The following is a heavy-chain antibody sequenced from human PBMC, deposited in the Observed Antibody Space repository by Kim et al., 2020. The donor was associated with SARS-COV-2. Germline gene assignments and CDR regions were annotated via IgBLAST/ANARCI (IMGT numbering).Heavy chain of an antibody. CDR2: IYPGDSDT. V-gene: IGHV5-51*01. Sequence: GESLKISCKGSGYSFTSYWIGWVRQMPGKGLEWMGIIYPGDSDTRYSPSFQGQVTISADKSISTAYLQWSSLKASDTAMYHCARRRYGSGSYFLSMDVWGQGTTVTVSS. CDR3: ARRRYGSGSYFLSMDV. D-gene: IGHD3-10*01. CDR1: GYSFTSYW. J-gene: IGHJ6*02.